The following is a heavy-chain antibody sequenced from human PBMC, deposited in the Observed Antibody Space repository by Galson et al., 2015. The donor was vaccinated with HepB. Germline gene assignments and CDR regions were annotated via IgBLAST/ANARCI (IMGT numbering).Heavy chain of an antibody. CDR1: TFIFSTYS. J-gene: IGHJ6*02. D-gene: IGHD4-11*01. Sequence: SLRLSCAASTFIFSTYSMNWVRQAPGKGLEWVSYISSSSTTTYYADSVKGRFTISRDNAKNSLYLQMNSLRAEDTAIYYCARSKEVPGKYYYYGMDVWGQGTTVTVSS. CDR2: ISSSSTTT. V-gene: IGHV3-48*04. CDR3: ARSKEVPGKYYYYGMDV.